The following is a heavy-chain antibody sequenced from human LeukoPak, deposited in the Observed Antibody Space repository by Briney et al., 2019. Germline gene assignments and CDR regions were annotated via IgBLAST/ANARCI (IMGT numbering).Heavy chain of an antibody. V-gene: IGHV3-7*01. D-gene: IGHD4-11*01. CDR3: ARSRNFDAFDI. CDR2: IKQDGSEK. CDR1: GFTFSSXX. J-gene: IGHJ3*02. Sequence: AAGFTFSSXXXXXXRXXXXXXXXXXANIKQDGSEKYYVDSVKGRFTISRDNAKNSLYLQMNSLRAEDTAVYYCARSRNFDAFDIWGQGTMVTVSS.